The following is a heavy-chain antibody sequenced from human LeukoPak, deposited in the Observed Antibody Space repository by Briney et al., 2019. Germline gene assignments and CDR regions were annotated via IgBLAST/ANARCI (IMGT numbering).Heavy chain of an antibody. V-gene: IGHV4-39*01. J-gene: IGHJ4*02. CDR2: FYYAGDT. CDR1: GGSLSINSHS. Sequence: SETLSLTCIVSGGSLSINSHSWGWIRQPPGKGLEWVAPFYYAGDTWYNSSLSIRVTMSVATSKTRFSLRLNSVTAADTALYYCVRQSALGADYWGQGTLVIVSS. CDR3: VRQSALGADY. D-gene: IGHD3-16*01.